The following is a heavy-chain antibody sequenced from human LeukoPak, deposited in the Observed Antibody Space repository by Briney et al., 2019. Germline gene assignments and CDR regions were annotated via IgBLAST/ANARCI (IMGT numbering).Heavy chain of an antibody. Sequence: GGSLRLSCAASGFTFSSYSMNWVRQAPGKGLEWVSYISSSSSTIYYADSVKGRFTISRDNAKNSLYLQMNSLRAEDTAVYYCATNYYASWFYGNWGQGTLVTVSS. CDR1: GFTFSSYS. CDR3: ATNYYASWFYGN. J-gene: IGHJ4*02. CDR2: ISSSSSTI. V-gene: IGHV3-48*01. D-gene: IGHD3-22*01.